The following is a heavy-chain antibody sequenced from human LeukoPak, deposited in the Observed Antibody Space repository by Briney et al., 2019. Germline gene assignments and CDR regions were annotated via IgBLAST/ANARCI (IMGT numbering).Heavy chain of an antibody. J-gene: IGHJ4*02. CDR2: ISSSSSTI. D-gene: IGHD2-15*01. CDR3: ARPYCSGGSCSRGLEY. V-gene: IGHV3-48*04. CDR1: GFAFSSYS. Sequence: GSLRLSCAASGFAFSSYSMNWVRQAPGKGLEWVSYISSSSSTIYYADSVKGRFTISRDNAKNSLYLQMNSLRAEDTAVYYCARPYCSGGSCSRGLEYWGQGTLVTVSS.